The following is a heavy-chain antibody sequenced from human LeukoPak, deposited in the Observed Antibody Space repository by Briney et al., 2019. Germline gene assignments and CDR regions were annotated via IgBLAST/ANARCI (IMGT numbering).Heavy chain of an antibody. V-gene: IGHV1-18*01. CDR3: ASRGQQLVLDAFDI. D-gene: IGHD6-13*01. CDR2: ISAYNGNT. Sequence: ASVKVSCKASGYTFTSYGISWMRQAPGQGLEWMGWISAYNGNTNYAQKLQGRVTMTTDTSTGTAYMELRSLRSDDTAVYYCASRGQQLVLDAFDIWGQGTMVTVSS. J-gene: IGHJ3*02. CDR1: GYTFTSYG.